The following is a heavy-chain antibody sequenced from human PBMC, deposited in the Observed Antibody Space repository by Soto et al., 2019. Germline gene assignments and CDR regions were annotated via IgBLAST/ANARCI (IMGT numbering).Heavy chain of an antibody. D-gene: IGHD3-10*01. CDR2: ITNKNDGGTT. CDR1: GFSFKNAW. J-gene: IGHJ4*01. CDR3: TGLWLGEISNY. Sequence: EAELVESGGGLVKPGGSLTLSCAASGFSFKNAWMNWVRQAPGKGLEWVGRITNKNDGGTTDYAPFVQGRFTIPRDAPENTLYLHRPGLKTEDTAVYFCTGLWLGEISNYWGQGSLVTVSS. V-gene: IGHV3-15*07.